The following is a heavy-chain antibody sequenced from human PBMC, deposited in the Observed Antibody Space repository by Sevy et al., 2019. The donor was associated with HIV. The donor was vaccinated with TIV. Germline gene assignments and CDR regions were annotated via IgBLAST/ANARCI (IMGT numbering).Heavy chain of an antibody. CDR3: AKIRAPFGGLIGWYDFDF. D-gene: IGHD3-16*02. V-gene: IGHV3-30*14. CDR1: GFTFSNYA. CDR2: ISSRGTYK. J-gene: IGHJ3*01. Sequence: GGSLRLSCVASGFTFSNYAIHWVRQAPGKGLQWVASISSRGTYKYYADSMKGRLSISRDDSKNTLYLQMNSLRPEDTALYYCAKIRAPFGGLIGWYDFDFWGQGTMVTVSS.